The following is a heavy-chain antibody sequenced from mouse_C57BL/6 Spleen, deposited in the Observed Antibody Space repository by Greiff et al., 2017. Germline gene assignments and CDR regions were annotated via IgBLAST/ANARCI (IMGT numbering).Heavy chain of an antibody. V-gene: IGHV1-15*01. CDR1: GYTFTDYE. J-gene: IGHJ4*01. D-gene: IGHD1-1*01. Sequence: QVQLQQSGAELVRPGASVTLSCKASGYTFTDYEMHWVKQTPVHGLEWIGAIDPETGGTAYNQKFKGKAILTADKSSSTAYMELRSLTSEDSAVYYCTRTTTAVAPYAMDYWGQGTSVTVSS. CDR2: IDPETGGT. CDR3: TRTTTAVAPYAMDY.